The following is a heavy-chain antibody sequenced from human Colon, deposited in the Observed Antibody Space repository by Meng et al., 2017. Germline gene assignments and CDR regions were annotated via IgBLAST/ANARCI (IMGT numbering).Heavy chain of an antibody. J-gene: IGHJ5*02. CDR2: FFHTGRT. D-gene: IGHD4-17*01. CDR3: ARDRKHYGERGWFDP. Sequence: QVHLQESGPGLVKPSGTLSLTCAVSGGSISSNWWSWVRQPPGKGLEWIGEFFHTGRTNYDPSLKSRVTISVDKSNNQFSLKLTSVTAADTAVYYCARDRKHYGERGWFDPWGQGTLVTVSS. V-gene: IGHV4-4*02. CDR1: GGSISSNW.